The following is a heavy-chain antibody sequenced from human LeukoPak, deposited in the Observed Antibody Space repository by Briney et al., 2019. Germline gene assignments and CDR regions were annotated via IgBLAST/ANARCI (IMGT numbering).Heavy chain of an antibody. J-gene: IGHJ4*02. CDR3: ARDSGSSWYRNGGYYFDY. CDR1: GGTFSSYA. V-gene: IGHV1-69*05. D-gene: IGHD6-13*01. Sequence: ASVKVSCKASGGTFSSYAISWVRQAPGQGLEWMGRIIPIFGTANYAQKFQGRVTITTDESTSTAYMGMSSLRSEDTAVYYCARDSGSSWYRNGGYYFDYWGQGTLVTVSS. CDR2: IIPIFGTA.